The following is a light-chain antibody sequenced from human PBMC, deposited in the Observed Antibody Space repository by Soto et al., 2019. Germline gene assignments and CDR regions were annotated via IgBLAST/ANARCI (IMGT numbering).Light chain of an antibody. CDR3: AAWDDSLNGWV. V-gene: IGLV1-44*01. J-gene: IGLJ3*02. CDR2: RNN. CDR1: SSNIGSNT. Sequence: HSVLTQPPSASGTPGQRVTISCSGSSSNIGSNTVNWYQQLPGTAPRLLIYRNNQRPSGVPDRFSGSKSGTSASLAISGLQSEDEADYYCAAWDDSLNGWVFGGGTQLTVL.